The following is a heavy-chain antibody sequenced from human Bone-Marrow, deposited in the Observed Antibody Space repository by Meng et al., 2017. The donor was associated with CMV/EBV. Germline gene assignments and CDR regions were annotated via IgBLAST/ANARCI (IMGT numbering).Heavy chain of an antibody. V-gene: IGHV3-30-3*01. CDR2: ISNDGSNK. Sequence: GESLKISCAASGFTFSTYVMHWVRQAPGKGLEWVAVISNDGSNKYYADSVKGRFTISRDNSKNTLYLQMNSLRTEDTAIYYCARDDGFSSSWSDTPHYYYYYGMDVWGQGTTVTVYS. CDR1: GFTFSTYV. D-gene: IGHD6-13*01. J-gene: IGHJ6*01. CDR3: ARDDGFSSSWSDTPHYYYYYGMDV.